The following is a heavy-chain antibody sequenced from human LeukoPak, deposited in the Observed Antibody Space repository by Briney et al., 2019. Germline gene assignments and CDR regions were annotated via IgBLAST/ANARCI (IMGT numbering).Heavy chain of an antibody. Sequence: GGSLRLSCTASESTFSSFPMSWVRQAPGRGLEWISSISSSGGLIYYADSLKGRITVSRDNAKNSLYVQMNSLRAEDTAVYYCAKIGVSGQWYFDLWGRGTLVTVSS. CDR3: AKIGVSGQWYFDL. CDR1: ESTFSSFP. V-gene: IGHV3-21*01. CDR2: ISSSGGLI. D-gene: IGHD5/OR15-5a*01. J-gene: IGHJ2*01.